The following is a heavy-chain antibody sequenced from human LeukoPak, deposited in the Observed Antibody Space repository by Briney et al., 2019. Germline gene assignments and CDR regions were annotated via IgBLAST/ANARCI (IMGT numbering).Heavy chain of an antibody. Sequence: SETLSLTCTVSGGSISSYYWSWIRQPPGKGLEWIGYIYTSGSTNYNPSLKSRVTISVDTSKTQFSLKLSSVTAADTAVYYCARQGHMGRWLQSDYYYYYYMDVWGKGTTVTVSS. J-gene: IGHJ6*03. CDR3: ARQGHMGRWLQSDYYYYYYMDV. CDR1: GGSISSYY. D-gene: IGHD5-24*01. CDR2: IYTSGST. V-gene: IGHV4-4*09.